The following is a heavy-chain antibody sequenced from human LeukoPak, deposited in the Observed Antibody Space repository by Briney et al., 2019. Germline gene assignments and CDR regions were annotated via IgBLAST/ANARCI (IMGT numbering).Heavy chain of an antibody. D-gene: IGHD5-24*01. CDR2: ISGSGYST. CDR1: GFTFSSYG. CDR3: ARDLGDRWLPFDY. V-gene: IGHV3-23*01. Sequence: PGGSLRLSCAASGFTFSSYGMSWVRQAPGKGLEWVSSISGSGYSTYYADSVKGRFTISRDNSKNTLYLQMNSLRAEDTAVYYCARDLGDRWLPFDYWGQGTLVTVSS. J-gene: IGHJ4*02.